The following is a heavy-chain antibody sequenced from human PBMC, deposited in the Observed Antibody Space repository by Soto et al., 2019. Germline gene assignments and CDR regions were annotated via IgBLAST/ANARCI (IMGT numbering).Heavy chain of an antibody. Sequence: SETLSLTCAVYGGSFSGYYWSWIRQPPGKGLEWIGEINHSGSTNYNPSLKSRVTISVDTSKNQFSLKLSSVTAADTAVYYCARGRYSYGSFYYYGMDVWGEGTTVTVS. CDR3: ARGRYSYGSFYYYGMDV. J-gene: IGHJ6*02. CDR1: GGSFSGYY. CDR2: INHSGST. D-gene: IGHD5-18*01. V-gene: IGHV4-34*01.